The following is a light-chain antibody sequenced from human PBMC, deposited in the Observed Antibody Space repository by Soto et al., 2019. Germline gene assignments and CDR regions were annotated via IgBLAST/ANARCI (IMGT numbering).Light chain of an antibody. J-gene: IGKJ1*01. CDR1: QGISSY. V-gene: IGKV1-27*01. Sequence: DIQMTQSPSSLSASVGDRVTITCRASQGISSYLAWYQQRPGKVPKALIYAASTLHSGVPSRFSGSGSGTDFTLTISNVQPVDIAPYSSQTSYIPPKTXFQG. CDR2: AAS. CDR3: QTSYIPPKT.